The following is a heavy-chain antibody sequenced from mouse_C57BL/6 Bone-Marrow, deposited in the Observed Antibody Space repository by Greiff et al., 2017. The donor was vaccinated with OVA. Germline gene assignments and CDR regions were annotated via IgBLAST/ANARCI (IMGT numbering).Heavy chain of an antibody. V-gene: IGHV1-81*01. D-gene: IGHD2-5*01. CDR1: GYTFTSYG. CDR3: ARGGIVTGIYVDY. CDR2: IYPRSGNT. Sequence: QVQLQQSGAELARPGASVKLSCKASGYTFTSYGISWVKQRTGQGLEWIGEIYPRSGNTYYNEKFKGKATLTADKSSSTAYMELRSLTSEDSAVYFCARGGIVTGIYVDYWGQGTSVTVSS. J-gene: IGHJ4*01.